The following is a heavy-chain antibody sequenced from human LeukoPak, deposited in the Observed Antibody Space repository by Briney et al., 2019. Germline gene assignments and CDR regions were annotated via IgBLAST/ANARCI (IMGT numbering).Heavy chain of an antibody. D-gene: IGHD1/OR15-1a*01. J-gene: IGHJ2*01. CDR3: ARPQWNNAKLFWYFDL. CDR2: ISDGGRS. CDR1: GTSINTSY. V-gene: IGHV4-59*01. Sequence: SETLSLTCTVSGTSINTSYWSWIRQPPGRALEWIGYISDGGRSNSKSSLQSRVTISADSSKNQLSLQLRSVTVADTAVYYCARPQWNNAKLFWYFDLWGRGALVTVSS.